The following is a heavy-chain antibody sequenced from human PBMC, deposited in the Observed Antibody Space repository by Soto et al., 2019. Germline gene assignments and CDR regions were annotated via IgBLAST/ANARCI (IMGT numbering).Heavy chain of an antibody. CDR3: AREFRDTAVADFDY. Sequence: EVQLVESGGGLVQPGGSLRLSCAASGFTFSSYSMNWVRQSPGKGREWLSYMSRRISTMHYADSVKGRFTIYRDNAKHALYLQLHSLGDEDTAVYYCAREFRDTAVADFDYLGQGTLVTVSS. J-gene: IGHJ4*02. D-gene: IGHD5-18*01. CDR1: GFTFSSYS. V-gene: IGHV3-48*02. CDR2: MSRRISTM.